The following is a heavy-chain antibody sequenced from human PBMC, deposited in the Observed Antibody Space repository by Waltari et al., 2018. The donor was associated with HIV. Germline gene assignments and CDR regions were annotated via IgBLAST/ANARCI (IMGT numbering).Heavy chain of an antibody. V-gene: IGHV4-39*01. CDR2: IYYSGST. CDR3: ARRKSNWFDP. J-gene: IGHJ5*02. CDR1: GGSFSTSSYY. Sequence: QLQLQESGPGLVKPSETLSLTCTVSGGSFSTSSYYWGWIRQPPGKGLEWIGSIYYSGSTNYNPSLKSRVTISVDTSKNQFSLKVTSVTAADTAVYYCARRKSNWFDPWGQGTLVTVSS.